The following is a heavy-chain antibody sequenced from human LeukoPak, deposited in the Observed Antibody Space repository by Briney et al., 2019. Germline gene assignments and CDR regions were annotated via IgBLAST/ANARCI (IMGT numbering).Heavy chain of an antibody. J-gene: IGHJ4*02. D-gene: IGHD3-22*01. CDR1: GGSISSSSYY. V-gene: IGHV4-39*01. CDR2: IYYSGST. CDR3: ARHATYYYDSNGYYGPSDY. Sequence: SETLSLTCTVSGGSISSSSYYWGWIRQPPGKGLEWIGSIYYSGSTYYNPSLKSRVTISVDTSKNQFSLKLSSVTAADTAVYYCARHATYYYDSNGYYGPSDYWGQGTLVTVSS.